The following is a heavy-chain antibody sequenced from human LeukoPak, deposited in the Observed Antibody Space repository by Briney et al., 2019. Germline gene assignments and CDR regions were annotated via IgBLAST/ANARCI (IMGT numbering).Heavy chain of an antibody. D-gene: IGHD2-15*01. J-gene: IGHJ3*02. CDR2: ISSSGRTI. Sequence: WGPLRLSCAASGFTFRDYYMSWIRNAPGKGLEWVSYISSSGRTIYYADSVKGRFTISRDNAKNSLYLQMNSLRAEVTAVYYCARDSIGYGGLGPDAFDIWGQETRVTVSS. V-gene: IGHV3-11*04. CDR1: GFTFRDYY. CDR3: ARDSIGYGGLGPDAFDI.